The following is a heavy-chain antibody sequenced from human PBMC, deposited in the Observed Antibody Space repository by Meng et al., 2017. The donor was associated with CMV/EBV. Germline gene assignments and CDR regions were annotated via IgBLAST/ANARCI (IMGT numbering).Heavy chain of an antibody. J-gene: IGHJ6*02. CDR3: ARGGGSYYYYYYGMDV. V-gene: IGHV4-39*07. Sequence: GSLRLSSTVSGGSISSSSYYWGWIRQPPGKGLEWIGSIYYSGSTYYNPSLKSRVTISVDTSKNQFSLKLSSVTAADTAVYYCARGGGSYYYYYYGMDVWGQGTTVTVSS. D-gene: IGHD1-26*01. CDR2: IYYSGST. CDR1: GGSISSSSYY.